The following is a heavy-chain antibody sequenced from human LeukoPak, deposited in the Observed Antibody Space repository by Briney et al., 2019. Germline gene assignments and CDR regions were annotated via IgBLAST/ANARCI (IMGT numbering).Heavy chain of an antibody. CDR1: GFTFSSYG. J-gene: IGHJ4*02. Sequence: GRSLRLSCAASGFTFSSYGVHWVRQAPDKGLEWVAVISYDGSNKYYADSVKGRFTISGDNSKNTLYLQMNSLRAEDTAVYYCAKDGEWELLSREIDYWGQGTLVTVSS. CDR3: AKDGEWELLSREIDY. CDR2: ISYDGSNK. D-gene: IGHD1-26*01. V-gene: IGHV3-30*18.